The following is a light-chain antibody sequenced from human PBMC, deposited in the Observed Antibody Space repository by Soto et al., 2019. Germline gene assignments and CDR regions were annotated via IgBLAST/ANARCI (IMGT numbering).Light chain of an antibody. Sequence: DIQMTQSPSSLSACIGDRVTITYKASQDISNYLTWFQQKPGKAPKLLIYDASNLGTGVPSRFSGSGSVTDFTITISILQPEDIATYYCQQYDNLPLTVGGGTKVEIK. CDR1: QDISNY. J-gene: IGKJ4*01. CDR3: QQYDNLPLT. CDR2: DAS. V-gene: IGKV1-33*01.